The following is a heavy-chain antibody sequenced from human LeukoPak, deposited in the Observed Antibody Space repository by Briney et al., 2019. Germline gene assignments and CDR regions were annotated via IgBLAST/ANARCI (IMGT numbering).Heavy chain of an antibody. J-gene: IGHJ3*01. V-gene: IGHV4-59*08. CDR2: IYYSGST. D-gene: IGHD5-18*01. CDR1: RGSISTYY. CDR3: ATDTIMGFI. Sequence: SETLSLTCTVSRGSISTYYRCSIRQPPGKGVEWIGYIYYSGSTNYNPCLSCRVTISVDTSKNQFSLKLISVTAVDTAVYYCATDTIMGFIWGQGTMVTVSS.